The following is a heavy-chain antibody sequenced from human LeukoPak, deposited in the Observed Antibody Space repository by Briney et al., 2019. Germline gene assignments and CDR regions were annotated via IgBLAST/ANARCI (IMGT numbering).Heavy chain of an antibody. J-gene: IGHJ6*02. CDR3: AKVLTCSSTSCYRHYGMDV. V-gene: IGHV3-23*01. D-gene: IGHD2-2*02. CDR2: ISGSGGST. Sequence: PGGSLRLSCAASGFTFSSYAMSRVRQPPGKGLEWVSSISGSGGSTYYADSVKGRFTISRDTSRNTLYLQMNSLRAEDTAVYYCAKVLTCSSTSCYRHYGMDVWGQGTTVTVSS. CDR1: GFTFSSYA.